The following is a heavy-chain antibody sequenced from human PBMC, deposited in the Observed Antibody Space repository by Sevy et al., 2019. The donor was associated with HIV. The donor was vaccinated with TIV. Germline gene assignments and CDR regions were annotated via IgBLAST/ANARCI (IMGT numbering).Heavy chain of an antibody. CDR2: MNPSRDNT. CDR1: GYPFSSYD. D-gene: IGHD1-1*01. V-gene: IGHV1-8*01. Sequence: ASVKVSCKASGYPFSSYDINWVRQAAGQGLEWMGWMNPSRDNTGYAQKFQGRVAMTRDTSISTAYMELHRLTSDDTAVYYCARGYPDKLEPHDFWGQGTQVTVSS. CDR3: ARGYPDKLEPHDF. J-gene: IGHJ4*02.